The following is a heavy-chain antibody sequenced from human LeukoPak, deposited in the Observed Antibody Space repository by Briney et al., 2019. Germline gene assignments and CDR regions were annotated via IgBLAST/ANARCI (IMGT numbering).Heavy chain of an antibody. V-gene: IGHV1-46*01. Sequence: GASVKVPCKASGYTFTSYYMHWVRRAPGQGLEWMGIINPSGGSTSYAQKFQGRVTMTRDTSTSTVYMELSSLRSEDTAVYYCASYSAGYCSGGSCYGEDYWGQGTLVTVSS. CDR1: GYTFTSYY. D-gene: IGHD2-15*01. CDR2: INPSGGST. J-gene: IGHJ4*02. CDR3: ASYSAGYCSGGSCYGEDY.